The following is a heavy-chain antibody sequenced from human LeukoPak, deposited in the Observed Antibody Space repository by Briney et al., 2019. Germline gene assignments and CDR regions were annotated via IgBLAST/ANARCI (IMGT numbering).Heavy chain of an antibody. CDR3: AREAMDTAMVNWFDP. V-gene: IGHV4-4*07. Sequence: SETLSLTCTVSGGSISSYYWSWIRQPAGKGLEWIGRIYTSGSTNYNPSLKSRVTISVDTSKNQFSLKLSSVTAADTAVYYCAREAMDTAMVNWFDPWGQGTLVTVSS. D-gene: IGHD5-18*01. J-gene: IGHJ5*02. CDR1: GGSISSYY. CDR2: IYTSGST.